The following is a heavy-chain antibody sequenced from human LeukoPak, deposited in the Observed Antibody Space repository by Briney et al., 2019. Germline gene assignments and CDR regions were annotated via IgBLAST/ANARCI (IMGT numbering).Heavy chain of an antibody. CDR1: GHSISSGNY. J-gene: IGHJ1*01. D-gene: IGHD3-22*01. V-gene: IGHV4-61*01. CDR3: ARGNSYYDSSDYFPWESFQH. Sequence: SETLSLTCNVSGHSISSGNYWAWIRQPPGKGLEWIGYIFYSGSTNYNPSLKSRVTISVDTSKNQFSLNLSSVTAADTAVYYCARGNSYYDSSDYFPWESFQHWGQGTLVTVSS. CDR2: IFYSGST.